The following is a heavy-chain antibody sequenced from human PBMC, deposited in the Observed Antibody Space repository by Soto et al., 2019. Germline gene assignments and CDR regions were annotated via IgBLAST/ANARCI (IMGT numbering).Heavy chain of an antibody. CDR1: GFTFGSYS. J-gene: IGHJ3*02. V-gene: IGHV3-21*01. CDR2: ISSSSSYI. Sequence: GGSLRLSCAASGFTFGSYSVNWVRQAPGKGLEWVSSISSSSSYIYYADSVKGRFTISRDNAKNSLYLQMNSLRAEDTAVYYCAKMGGVVAASGSAIAVAGNDAFDIWGQGTMVTVSS. D-gene: IGHD6-19*01. CDR3: AKMGGVVAASGSAIAVAGNDAFDI.